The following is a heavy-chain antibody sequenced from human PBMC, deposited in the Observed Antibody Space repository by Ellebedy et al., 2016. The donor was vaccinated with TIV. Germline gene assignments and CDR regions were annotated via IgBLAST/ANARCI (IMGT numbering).Heavy chain of an antibody. D-gene: IGHD3-10*01. CDR1: GFTFSSYA. CDR2: LSGSGSST. Sequence: GESLKISCAASGFTFSSYAMSWVRQAPGKGLEWVSSLSGSGSSTYYADSVKGRFTISRDNSKNPLYLQMNSLIAEDTAVYYCAKRVTMVREVITYYHYAMDVWGQGTTVTVSS. CDR3: AKRVTMVREVITYYHYAMDV. J-gene: IGHJ6*02. V-gene: IGHV3-23*01.